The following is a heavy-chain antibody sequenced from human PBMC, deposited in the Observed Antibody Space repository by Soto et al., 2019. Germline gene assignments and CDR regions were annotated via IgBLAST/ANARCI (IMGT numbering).Heavy chain of an antibody. CDR3: ARDGVALGFDP. CDR2: INPNSGDT. D-gene: IGHD2-15*01. Sequence: ASVKVSCKASGYSFTGYYIHWVRQAPGQGLEWMGYINPNSGDTRYAQDLQGRVTMTRDTSINTASMELRRLTSDDTAVYYCARDGVALGFDPWGQGTLVTVSS. J-gene: IGHJ5*02. V-gene: IGHV1-2*02. CDR1: GYSFTGYY.